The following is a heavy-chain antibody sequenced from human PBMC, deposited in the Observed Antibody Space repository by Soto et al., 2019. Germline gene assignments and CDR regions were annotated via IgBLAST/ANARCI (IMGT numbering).Heavy chain of an antibody. D-gene: IGHD2-15*01. V-gene: IGHV4-34*01. J-gene: IGHJ4*02. CDR2: INHSGST. Sequence: SATLSLTCAVYGGSFSGYYWSWIRQPPGKGLEWIGEINHSGSTNYNPSLKSRVTISVDTSKNQFSLKLSSVTAADTAVYYCVRLGCSGGSCYPGDYWGQGTLVTVSS. CDR3: VRLGCSGGSCYPGDY. CDR1: GGSFSGYY.